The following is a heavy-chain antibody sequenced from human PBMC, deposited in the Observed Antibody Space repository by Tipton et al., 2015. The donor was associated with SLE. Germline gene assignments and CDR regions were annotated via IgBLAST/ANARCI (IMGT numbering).Heavy chain of an antibody. V-gene: IGHV4-59*08. Sequence: TLSLTCTVSGGSISSYYWSWIRQPPGKGLEWIGYIYYSGSTNYNPSLKSRVTISVDTSKNQFSLKLSYVTAADTAVYSCARHNGVNLFDYWGQGTLVTVSS. CDR1: GGSISSYY. J-gene: IGHJ4*02. CDR3: ARHNGVNLFDY. D-gene: IGHD2-8*01. CDR2: IYYSGST.